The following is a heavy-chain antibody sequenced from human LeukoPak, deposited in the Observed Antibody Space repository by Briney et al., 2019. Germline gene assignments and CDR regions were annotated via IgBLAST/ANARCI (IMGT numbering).Heavy chain of an antibody. J-gene: IGHJ4*02. CDR2: LYSDGRT. Sequence: GGSLRLSCAASGFTFNSNYMNWVRQAPGKGLEWVSVLYSDGRTYYADSVKGRFTISRDTSKNTLYLQVNSLRAEDTAVYYCARGGGYYPIDYWGQGTLVTVSS. CDR3: ARGGGYYPIDY. CDR1: GFTFNSNY. D-gene: IGHD2-15*01. V-gene: IGHV3-53*01.